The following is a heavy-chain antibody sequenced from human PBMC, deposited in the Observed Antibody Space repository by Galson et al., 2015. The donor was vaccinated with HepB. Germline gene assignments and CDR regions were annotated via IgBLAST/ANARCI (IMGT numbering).Heavy chain of an antibody. D-gene: IGHD6-6*01. V-gene: IGHV3-9*01. Sequence: SLRLSCAASGFTFDDYAMHWVRQAPGKGLEWVSGISWNSGSIGYADSVKGRFTISRDNAKNSLYLQMNSLRAEDTALYYCAKLDSSSSTEHYWGQGTLVTVSS. CDR1: GFTFDDYA. J-gene: IGHJ4*02. CDR2: ISWNSGSI. CDR3: AKLDSSSSTEHY.